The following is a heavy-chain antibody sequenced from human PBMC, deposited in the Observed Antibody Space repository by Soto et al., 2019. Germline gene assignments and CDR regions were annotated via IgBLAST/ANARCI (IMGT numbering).Heavy chain of an antibody. V-gene: IGHV4-4*02. CDR2: AYHNGLT. D-gene: IGHD6-19*01. CDR3: ARDAAVPGESDRFDY. J-gene: IGHJ4*02. CDR1: GDSVTSNVW. Sequence: SETLSLTCAVSGDSVTSNVWWSWVRQPPGKGLEWIGEAYHNGLTDYNPSLKSRVTMSVDTSKNEFSLKLTSLTAADTAIYYCARDAAVPGESDRFDYWGQGTLVTVCS.